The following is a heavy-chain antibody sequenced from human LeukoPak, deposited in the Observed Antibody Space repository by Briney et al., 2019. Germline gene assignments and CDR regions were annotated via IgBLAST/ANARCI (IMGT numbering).Heavy chain of an antibody. V-gene: IGHV4-34*01. CDR2: INHSGST. J-gene: IGHJ5*02. CDR1: GGSFSGYY. CDR3: GRARYSFSWFDP. Sequence: PSETLSLTCAVYGGSFSGYYWSWIRQPPGKGLEWIGEINHSGSTNYNPSLKSRVTISVETSKNQFSLKLSSATAADTAVYYCGRARYSFSWFDPWSQGTLVTVSS. D-gene: IGHD5-18*01.